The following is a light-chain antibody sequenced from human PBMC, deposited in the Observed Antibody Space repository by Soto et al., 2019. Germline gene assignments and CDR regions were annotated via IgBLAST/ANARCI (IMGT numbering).Light chain of an antibody. CDR3: GAWDDSLNVYV. CDR2: DDN. J-gene: IGLJ1*01. Sequence: QSALTQPPSVSAAPGQDVTISCSGSSSNLAYNSLSWYQQLPGTAPKLLIYDDNKRPSGIPARFSGSKSGTSATLGITGLETGDEADYYCGAWDDSLNVYVFGSGTKLTVL. CDR1: SSNLAYNS. V-gene: IGLV1-51*01.